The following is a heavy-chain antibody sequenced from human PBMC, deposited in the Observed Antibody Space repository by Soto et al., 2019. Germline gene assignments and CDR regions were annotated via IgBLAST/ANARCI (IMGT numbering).Heavy chain of an antibody. Sequence: QVQLQQWGAGLLKPSETLSLTCGVYGGSFSGYYWSWIRQPPGKGLEWIGEINHSGSTNYNPSLKSRVTISVDTSKNQFSLKLSSVTAADTAVYYCARYSNRGSGWTWGQGTLVTVSS. CDR3: ARYSNRGSGWT. J-gene: IGHJ4*02. CDR2: INHSGST. V-gene: IGHV4-34*01. D-gene: IGHD6-19*01. CDR1: GGSFSGYY.